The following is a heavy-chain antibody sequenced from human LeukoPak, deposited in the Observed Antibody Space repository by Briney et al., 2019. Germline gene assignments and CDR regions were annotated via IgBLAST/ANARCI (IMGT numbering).Heavy chain of an antibody. Sequence: SETLSLTCTVSGGSISSYYWSWIRQPPGKGLEWIGYIYYSGSTNYNPSLKSRVTISVDTSKNQFSLKLSSVTAADTAVYYCARGGEIVGDSLYFHPWGQGTLVTVSS. CDR3: ARGGEIVGDSLYFHP. CDR2: IYYSGST. CDR1: GGSISSYY. D-gene: IGHD1-26*01. J-gene: IGHJ1*01. V-gene: IGHV4-59*01.